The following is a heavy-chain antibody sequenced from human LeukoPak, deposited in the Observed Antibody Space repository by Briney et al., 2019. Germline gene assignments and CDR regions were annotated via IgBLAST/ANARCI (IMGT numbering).Heavy chain of an antibody. CDR1: GGSISSSSYY. D-gene: IGHD6-13*01. CDR2: IYYSGST. CDR3: ARFGSNWTGKNAFDI. V-gene: IGHV4-39*07. J-gene: IGHJ3*02. Sequence: SETLSLTCTVSGGSISSSSYYWGWIRQPPGKGLEWIGSIYYSGSTYYNPSLKSRLTISVDTSKNQFSLSLSSVTAADTAVYYCARFGSNWTGKNAFDIWGQGTMVTVSS.